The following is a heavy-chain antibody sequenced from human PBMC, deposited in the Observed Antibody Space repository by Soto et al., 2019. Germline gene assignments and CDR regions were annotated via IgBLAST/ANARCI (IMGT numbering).Heavy chain of an antibody. CDR1: GYTFTSYA. D-gene: IGHD6-6*01. Sequence: VASVKVSCKVSGYTFTSYAMHWVRQAPGQRLEWMGWINAGNGNTKYSQKFQGRVTITRDTSASTAYMELSSLRSEDTAVYYCARDGGEYSSSYYYYYGMDVWGQGTTVTVSS. CDR2: INAGNGNT. J-gene: IGHJ6*02. CDR3: ARDGGEYSSSYYYYYGMDV. V-gene: IGHV1-3*01.